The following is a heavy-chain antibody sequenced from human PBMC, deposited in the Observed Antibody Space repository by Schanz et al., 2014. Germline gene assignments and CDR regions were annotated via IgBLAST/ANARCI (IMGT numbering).Heavy chain of an antibody. CDR2: INGDGSRT. CDR3: AKSQGSSFDS. D-gene: IGHD6-13*01. Sequence: EVQLLESGGGLVQPGGSLKLSCAASGFTFSSYAMSWVRQAPGKGLEWVSRINGDGSRTAYADSVKGRFTISRDNSKSTLYLQMSSLRAEDTAVYYCAKSQGSSFDSWGQGTLVTVSS. V-gene: IGHV3-23*01. J-gene: IGHJ4*02. CDR1: GFTFSSYA.